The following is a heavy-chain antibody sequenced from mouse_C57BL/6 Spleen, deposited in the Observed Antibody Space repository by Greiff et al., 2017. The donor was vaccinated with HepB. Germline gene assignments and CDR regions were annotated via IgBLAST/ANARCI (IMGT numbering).Heavy chain of an antibody. CDR1: GYAFTNYL. J-gene: IGHJ4*01. CDR2: INPGSGGT. CDR3: ARAYYPHAMDY. Sequence: QVQLKESGAELVRPGTSVKVSCKASGYAFTNYLIEWVKQRPGQGLEWIGVINPGSGGTNYNEKFKGKATLTADKSSSTAYMQLSSLTSEDSAVYFCARAYYPHAMDYWGQGTSVTVSS. D-gene: IGHD2-10*01. V-gene: IGHV1-54*01.